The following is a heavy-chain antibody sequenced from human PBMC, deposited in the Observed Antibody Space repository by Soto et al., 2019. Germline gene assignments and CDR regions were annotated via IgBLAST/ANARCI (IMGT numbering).Heavy chain of an antibody. CDR3: ARGDGYYYDSSGYYGGAVYFDY. CDR2: IKQDGSEK. CDR1: GFTFSSYW. D-gene: IGHD3-22*01. Sequence: EVQLVESGGGLVQPGGSLRLPCAASGFTFSSYWMSWVRQSPGKGLEWVANIKQDGSEKYYVDSVKARFTISRDNAKNSLYLQMNSLRAEDTAVYYCARGDGYYYDSSGYYGGAVYFDYWGQGTLVTVST. J-gene: IGHJ4*02. V-gene: IGHV3-7*01.